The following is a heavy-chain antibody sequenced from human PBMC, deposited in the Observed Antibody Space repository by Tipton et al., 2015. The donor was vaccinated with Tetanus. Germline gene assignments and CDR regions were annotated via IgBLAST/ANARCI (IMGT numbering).Heavy chain of an antibody. CDR2: IYYSGST. CDR1: GSSITSTTHY. V-gene: IGHV4-39*01. J-gene: IGHJ1*01. CDR3: ARQDTLNYYYVGYFHD. D-gene: IGHD3-22*01. Sequence: LRLSCTVSGSSITSTTHYWGWIRQAPGKGLEWIGIIYYSGSTYYNASLRSRVTISVDTSKNQFSQQLRSVTAADTAVYYCARQDTLNYYYVGYFHDWGQGTPVTVSS.